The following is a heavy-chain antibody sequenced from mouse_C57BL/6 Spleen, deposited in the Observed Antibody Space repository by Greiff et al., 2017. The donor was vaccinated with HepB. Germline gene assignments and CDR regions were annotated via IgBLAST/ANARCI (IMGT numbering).Heavy chain of an antibody. Sequence: QVQLKQPGAELVRPGSSVKLSCKASGYTFTSYWMHWVKQRPIQGLEWIGNIDPSDSETHYNQKFKDKATLTVDKSSSTAYMQLSSLTSEDSAVYYCALDSSGHYAMDYWGQGTSVTVSS. CDR3: ALDSSGHYAMDY. V-gene: IGHV1-52*01. D-gene: IGHD3-2*02. CDR2: IDPSDSET. J-gene: IGHJ4*01. CDR1: GYTFTSYW.